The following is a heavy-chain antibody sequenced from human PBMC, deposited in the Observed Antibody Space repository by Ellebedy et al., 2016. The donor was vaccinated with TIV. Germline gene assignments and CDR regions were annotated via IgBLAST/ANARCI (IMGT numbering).Heavy chain of an antibody. D-gene: IGHD3-10*01. V-gene: IGHV4-59*02. Sequence: MPSETLSLTCTASGASVRSYYWSWIRQSPGKGLEWIGYIIPSGSTHYNPSLKSRVTMSRDPSKNSFSLHLASVTATDTAIYYCAKIVSGGASFDPWGQGILVTVSS. J-gene: IGHJ5*02. CDR2: IIPSGST. CDR3: AKIVSGGASFDP. CDR1: GASVRSYY.